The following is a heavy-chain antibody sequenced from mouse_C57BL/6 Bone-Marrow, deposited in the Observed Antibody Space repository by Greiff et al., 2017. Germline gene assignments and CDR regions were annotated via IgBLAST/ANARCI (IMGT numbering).Heavy chain of an antibody. J-gene: IGHJ4*01. CDR2: IDPENGDT. CDR1: GFNIKDDY. V-gene: IGHV14-4*01. D-gene: IGHD2-12*01. Sequence: EVKLVESGAELVRPGASVKLSCTASGFNIKDDYMHWVKQRPEQGLEWIGWIDPENGDTEYASKFQGKATITADTSSNTAYLQLSSLTSEDTAVYYCTIRGYAMDYWGQGTSVTVSS. CDR3: TIRGYAMDY.